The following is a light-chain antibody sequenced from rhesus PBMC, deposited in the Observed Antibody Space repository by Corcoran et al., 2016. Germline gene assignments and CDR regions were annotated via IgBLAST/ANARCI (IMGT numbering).Light chain of an antibody. V-gene: IGKV1-21*01. CDR2: RAS. Sequence: DIQMTQSPSSLSPSVGDRVTITCRASQGISSWVVWYQQKPGKAPKLLIYRASSLQSGVPSRFSGSGYGTDFTLTINSLQPEDFATYYGQQYNSAPPTFGQGTKVEIK. J-gene: IGKJ1*01. CDR1: QGISSW. CDR3: QQYNSAPPT.